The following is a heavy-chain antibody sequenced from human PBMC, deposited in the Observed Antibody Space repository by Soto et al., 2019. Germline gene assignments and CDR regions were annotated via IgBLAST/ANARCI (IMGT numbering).Heavy chain of an antibody. CDR2: INSDGSST. J-gene: IGHJ4*02. CDR1: GFTFSSYW. D-gene: IGHD2-2*02. Sequence: VQLVESGGGLVQPGGSLRLSCAASGFTFSSYWMHWVRQAPGKGLVWVSRINSDGSSTSYADSVKGRFTISRDNAKNTLYLQMNSLRAEDTAVYYCARGKKGYCSSTSCYTTSFDYWGQGTLVTVSS. V-gene: IGHV3-74*01. CDR3: ARGKKGYCSSTSCYTTSFDY.